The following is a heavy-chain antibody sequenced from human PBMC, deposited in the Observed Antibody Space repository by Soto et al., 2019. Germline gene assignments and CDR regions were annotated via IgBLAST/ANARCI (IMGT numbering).Heavy chain of an antibody. CDR2: IYWDDDN. J-gene: IGHJ4*02. D-gene: IGHD6-19*01. CDR3: AHGSGWLFDF. V-gene: IGHV2-5*02. CDR1: GFSLTSNAVG. Sequence: QITLKESGPTLVKPTQTLTLTCTFSGFSLTSNAVGVGWFRQPPGKALEWLALIYWDDDNHYSPSLKSRLTFTKDTSKNQVVLIMTNMDPVDTSTYYCAHGSGWLFDFWGQRTLVTVSS.